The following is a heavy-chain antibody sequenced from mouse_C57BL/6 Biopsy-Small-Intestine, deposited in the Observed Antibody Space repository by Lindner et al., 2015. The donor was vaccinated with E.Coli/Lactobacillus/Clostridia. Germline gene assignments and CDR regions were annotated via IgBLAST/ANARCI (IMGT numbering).Heavy chain of an antibody. D-gene: IGHD1-3*01. J-gene: IGHJ3*01. CDR2: INPNSRGS. CDR1: GYTFTDKY. V-gene: IGHV1-62-3*01. Sequence: SVKVSCKASGYTFTDKYIHWLRQVPGQGPEWMGWINPNSRGSQYAEKFQDRITMTNDFNTAYMELRRLRSDDTAVYYCARAFHSSGSGSYKPFDYWGQGSLVTVS. CDR3: ARAFHSSGSGSYKPFDY.